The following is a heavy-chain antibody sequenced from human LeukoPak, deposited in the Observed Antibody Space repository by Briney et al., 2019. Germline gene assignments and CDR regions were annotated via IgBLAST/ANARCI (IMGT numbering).Heavy chain of an antibody. D-gene: IGHD2-15*01. CDR1: GGTFSNYG. CDR2: IIPISRTV. V-gene: IGHV1-69*01. J-gene: IGHJ4*02. CDR3: ASLGHCSGGNCYTYYFDA. Sequence: SVKVSCKASGGTFSNYGISWVRQAPGQGLEWMGGIIPISRTVQYAQKFRDRVTLTADESTNKAFMELSSLRSEDTATYYCASLGHCSGGNCYTYYFDAWGQGTLVTVSS.